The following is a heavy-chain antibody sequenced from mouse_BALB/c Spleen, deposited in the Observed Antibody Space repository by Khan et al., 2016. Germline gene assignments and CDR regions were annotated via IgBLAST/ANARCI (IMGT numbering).Heavy chain of an antibody. V-gene: IGHV14-3*02. J-gene: IGHJ3*01. Sequence: VQLKQSGAELVKPGASVKLSCTASGFNIKDTYMHWVKQRPEQGLEWIGRNDPANGNTKYDPKFQGKATITADTSSNTAYLQLSSLTSEDTAVXYCARSPYDNDGGFAYWGQGTLVTVSA. CDR3: ARSPYDNDGGFAY. CDR2: NDPANGNT. D-gene: IGHD2-4*01. CDR1: GFNIKDTY.